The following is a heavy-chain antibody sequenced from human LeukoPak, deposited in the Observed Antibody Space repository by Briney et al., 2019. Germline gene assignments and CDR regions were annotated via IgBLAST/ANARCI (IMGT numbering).Heavy chain of an antibody. V-gene: IGHV4-34*01. Sequence: SETLSLTCAVSGGSFSGYYWTWIRQPPGKRLEWIGEINLSGSTSYNPSLKSRVTISVDTSKNQFSLKLSSVTAADTAVYYCARGSIAARLAYWGQGTLVTVSS. D-gene: IGHD6-6*01. J-gene: IGHJ4*02. CDR1: GGSFSGYY. CDR2: INLSGST. CDR3: ARGSIAARLAY.